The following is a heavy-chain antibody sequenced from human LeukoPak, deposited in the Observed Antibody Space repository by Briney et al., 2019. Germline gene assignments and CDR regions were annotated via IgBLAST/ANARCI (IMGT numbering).Heavy chain of an antibody. D-gene: IGHD5-24*01. CDR2: IDPNSGGT. J-gene: IGHJ4*02. Sequence: GASLKVSCEASGYTFTDYFIHWVRQAPGQGLEWMGWIDPNSGGTNSAQKFQGRVTMTRDTSISTAYMELSRLTSDDTAVYYCARDPRDGYNCPFDYWGQGTLATVSS. CDR1: GYTFTDYF. CDR3: ARDPRDGYNCPFDY. V-gene: IGHV1-2*02.